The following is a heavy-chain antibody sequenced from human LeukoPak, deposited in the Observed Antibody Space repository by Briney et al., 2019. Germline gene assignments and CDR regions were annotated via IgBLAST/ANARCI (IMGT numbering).Heavy chain of an antibody. D-gene: IGHD3-10*01. CDR1: GGSISSYY. Sequence: PSETLSLTCTVSGGSISSYYWSWIRQPPGKGLEWIGYIYYSGSTNYNPSLKSRVTISVDTSKNQFSLKLSSVTAADTAVYYCARNVGSGLDYWGQGTLVTVSS. CDR3: ARNVGSGLDY. CDR2: IYYSGST. J-gene: IGHJ4*02. V-gene: IGHV4-59*01.